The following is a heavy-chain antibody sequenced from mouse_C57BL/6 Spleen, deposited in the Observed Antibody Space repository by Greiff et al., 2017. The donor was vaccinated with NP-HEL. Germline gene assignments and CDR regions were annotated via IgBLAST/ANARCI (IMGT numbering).Heavy chain of an antibody. J-gene: IGHJ4*01. V-gene: IGHV7-3*01. CDR3: ARFLYDSYYYAMDY. CDR2: IRNKANGYTT. Sequence: EVKLVESGGGLVQPGGSLSLSCAASGFTFTDYYMSWVRQPPGKALEWLGFIRNKANGYTTEYSASVKGRFTISRDNSQSILYLQMNALRAEDSATYYCARFLYDSYYYAMDYWGQGTSVTVSS. D-gene: IGHD2-3*01. CDR1: GFTFTDYY.